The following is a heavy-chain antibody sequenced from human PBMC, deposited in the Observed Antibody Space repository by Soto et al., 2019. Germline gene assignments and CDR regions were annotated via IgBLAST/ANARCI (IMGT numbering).Heavy chain of an antibody. CDR2: INHSGST. CDR3: ARGLGSSSWYYYYGMDV. D-gene: IGHD6-13*01. CDR1: GGSFSGYY. Sequence: SETLSLTCAVYGGSFSGYYWSWIRQPPGKGLEWIGEINHSGSTNYNPSLKSRVTISVDTSKNQFSLKLSSVTAADTAVYYCARGLGSSSWYYYYGMDVWGQGTTVTVSS. J-gene: IGHJ6*02. V-gene: IGHV4-34*01.